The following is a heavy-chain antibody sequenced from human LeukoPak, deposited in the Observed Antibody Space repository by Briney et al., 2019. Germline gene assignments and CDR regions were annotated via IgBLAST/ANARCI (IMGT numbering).Heavy chain of an antibody. Sequence: ASVKVSCKASGYTFTSYDINWVRQATGQGLEWMGWINPNSGGTNYAQKFQGRVTMTRDTSISTAYMELSRLRSDDTAVYYCARAGFYYWGQGTLVTVSS. V-gene: IGHV1-2*02. CDR1: GYTFTSYD. J-gene: IGHJ4*02. CDR3: ARAGFYY. CDR2: INPNSGGT. D-gene: IGHD3-10*01.